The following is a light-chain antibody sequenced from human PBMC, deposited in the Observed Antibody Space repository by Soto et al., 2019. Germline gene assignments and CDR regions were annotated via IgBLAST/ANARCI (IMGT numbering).Light chain of an antibody. CDR2: EVS. CDR1: SSDVGSYNY. J-gene: IGLJ1*01. CDR3: SSYTSGSTFV. Sequence: QSVLTQPASVSGSPGQSISISCTGSSSDVGSYNYVSWYQQHPGKAPKLLISEVSNRPSGVSNRFSGSKSDNTASLTISGRQAEDEADYYCSSYTSGSTFVFGTGTKLAVL. V-gene: IGLV2-14*01.